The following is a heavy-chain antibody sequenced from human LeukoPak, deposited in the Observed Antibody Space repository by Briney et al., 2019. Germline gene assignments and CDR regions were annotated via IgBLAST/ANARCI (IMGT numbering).Heavy chain of an antibody. V-gene: IGHV3-66*01. CDR1: GFTVSSNY. D-gene: IGHD6-19*01. CDR2: IYSDGST. J-gene: IGHJ4*02. CDR3: ARDLAGPY. Sequence: GGSLRLSCAASGFTVSSNYMSWVRQAPGKGLEWVSIIYSDGSTYYADSVKGRFTISRDNPKNTLYLQMNSLRAEDTAVYYCARDLAGPYWGQGTLVTVSS.